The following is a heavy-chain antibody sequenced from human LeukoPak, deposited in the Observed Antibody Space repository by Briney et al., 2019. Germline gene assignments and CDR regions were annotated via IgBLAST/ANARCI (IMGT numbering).Heavy chain of an antibody. D-gene: IGHD6-19*01. J-gene: IGHJ4*02. CDR3: ARDSSSGWLFDY. Sequence: GGSLRLSCAASGFTVSSNYMSWVRQAPGKGLEWVSVIYSGGSTYYADSVKGRFTISRGNSKNTLYLQMNSLRAEDTAVYYCARDSSSGWLFDYWGQGTLVTVSS. CDR2: IYSGGST. V-gene: IGHV3-53*01. CDR1: GFTVSSNY.